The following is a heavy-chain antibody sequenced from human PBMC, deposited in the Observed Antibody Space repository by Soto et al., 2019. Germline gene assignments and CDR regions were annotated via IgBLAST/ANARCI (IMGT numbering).Heavy chain of an antibody. Sequence: QVQLQESGPGLVKPSQTLSLTCTVSGGSISSGIYCWSRIRQHPGKGLEWIGYIYYSGSTYYNPFLKSRVTISVDTSKNQFSLKLSSVTAADTAVYYCAIAVTTVTTYDYWGQGTLVTVSS. CDR3: AIAVTTVTTYDY. V-gene: IGHV4-31*03. J-gene: IGHJ4*02. CDR1: GGSISSGIYC. CDR2: IYYSGST. D-gene: IGHD4-17*01.